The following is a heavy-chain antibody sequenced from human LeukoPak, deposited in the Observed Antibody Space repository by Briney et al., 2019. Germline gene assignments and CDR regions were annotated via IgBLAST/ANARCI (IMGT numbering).Heavy chain of an antibody. J-gene: IGHJ4*02. CDR3: ARDDIVLMVYALDY. V-gene: IGHV3-48*01. Sequence: GGSLRLSCAAPGFTFSSYSMNWVRQAPGKGLEWVSYISSSSSTIYYADSVKGRFTISRDNAKNSLYLQMNSLRAEDTAVYYCARDDIVLMVYALDYWGQGTLVTVSS. D-gene: IGHD2-8*01. CDR1: GFTFSSYS. CDR2: ISSSSSTI.